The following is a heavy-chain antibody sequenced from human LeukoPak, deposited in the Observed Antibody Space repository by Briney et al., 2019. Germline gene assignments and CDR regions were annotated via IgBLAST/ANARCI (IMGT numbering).Heavy chain of an antibody. CDR3: ARHDRYCSSTSCPWTWYFDL. CDR1: GVSINSYY. Sequence: SETLSLTCTVSGVSINSYYWGWLRQPPGKGLEWIGSIYYSGSTYYNPSLKSRVTISVDTSKNQFSLKLSSVTAADTAVYYCARHDRYCSSTSCPWTWYFDLWGRGTLVTVSS. V-gene: IGHV4-39*01. D-gene: IGHD2-2*01. J-gene: IGHJ2*01. CDR2: IYYSGST.